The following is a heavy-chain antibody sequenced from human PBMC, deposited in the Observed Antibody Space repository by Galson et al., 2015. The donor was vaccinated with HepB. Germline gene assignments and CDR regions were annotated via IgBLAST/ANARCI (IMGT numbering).Heavy chain of an antibody. CDR1: GYTFTGYGSY. V-gene: IGHV1-2*02. CDR2: INTNSGET. CDR3: AKEGTSGWYSY. D-gene: IGHD6-19*01. J-gene: IGHJ4*01. Sequence: SVKVSCKASGYTFTGYGSYIHWVRQAPGQGFEWMGWINTNSGETDYAQIFQGRVTMTRDTSISTAYMELNRLRSDDTAFYYCAKEGTSGWYSYWGRGTLVTVSS.